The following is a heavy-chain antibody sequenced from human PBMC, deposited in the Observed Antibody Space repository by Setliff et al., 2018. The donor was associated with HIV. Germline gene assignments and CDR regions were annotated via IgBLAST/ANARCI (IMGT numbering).Heavy chain of an antibody. J-gene: IGHJ4*02. D-gene: IGHD1-26*01. CDR1: GFTFSTYS. Sequence: PGGSLRLSCVASGFTFSTYSMNWVRQAPGKGLEWVSYIRSSSRTIYYADSVKGRFTISRDNAKNSLYLQMNSLRAEDTAVYYCARDSGTTMGASGPGYWGQGTLVTISS. CDR2: IRSSSRTI. V-gene: IGHV3-48*04. CDR3: ARDSGTTMGASGPGY.